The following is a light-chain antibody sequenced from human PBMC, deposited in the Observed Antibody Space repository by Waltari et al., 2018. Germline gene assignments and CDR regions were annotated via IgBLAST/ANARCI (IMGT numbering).Light chain of an antibody. J-gene: IGKJ1*01. CDR1: QSVSNNY. V-gene: IGKV3-20*01. CDR2: GAS. CDR3: LQYGSSWM. Sequence: EIVLTQSPGTLSLSPGERATLSCGASQSVSNNYLAWFQHKPGQAPRLLIYGASSRATGIPDRFSGSGSGTDFTLTITRLEPEDFAVYYCLQYGSSWMFGQGTKVEIK.